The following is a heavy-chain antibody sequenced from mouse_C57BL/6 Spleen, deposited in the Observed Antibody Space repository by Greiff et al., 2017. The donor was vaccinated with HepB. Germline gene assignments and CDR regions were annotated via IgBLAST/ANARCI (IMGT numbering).Heavy chain of an antibody. D-gene: IGHD2-14*01. J-gene: IGHJ2*01. CDR1: GYAFSSSW. CDR2: IYPGDGDT. Sequence: QVTLKESGPELVKPGASVKISCKASGYAFSSSWMNWVKQRPGKGLEWIGRIYPGDGDTNYNGKFKGKATLTADKSSSTAYMQLSSLTSEDSAVYFCAIGYEGYWGQGTTLTVSS. CDR3: AIGYEGY. V-gene: IGHV1-82*01.